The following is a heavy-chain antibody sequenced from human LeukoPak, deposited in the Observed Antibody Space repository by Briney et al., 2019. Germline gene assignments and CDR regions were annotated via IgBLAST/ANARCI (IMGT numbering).Heavy chain of an antibody. CDR1: GFTFSSYS. CDR2: ISSSSSYI. V-gene: IGHV3-21*01. CDR3: ARRWELLTTPHDAFDI. J-gene: IGHJ3*02. D-gene: IGHD1-26*01. Sequence: TGGSLRLSCAASGFTFSSYSMNWVRQAPGKGLEWVSSISSSSSYIYYADSVKGRFTISRDNAKNSLYLQMNSLRAEDTAVYYCARRWELLTTPHDAFDIWGQGTMVTVSS.